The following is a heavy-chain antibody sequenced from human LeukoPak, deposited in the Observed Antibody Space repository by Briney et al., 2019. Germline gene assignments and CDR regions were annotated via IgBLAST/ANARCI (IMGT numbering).Heavy chain of an antibody. CDR3: ARSITMVRGVPLPYYFDY. CDR2: ISSSGSTI. V-gene: IGHV3-11*01. CDR1: GFIFSDYY. Sequence: GGSLRLSCAASGFIFSDYYMSWIRQAPGKGLEWVSYISSSGSTIYYADSVKGRFTISRDNAKNSLYLQMNSLRAEDTAVYYCARSITMVRGVPLPYYFDYWGQGTLVTVSS. D-gene: IGHD3-10*01. J-gene: IGHJ4*02.